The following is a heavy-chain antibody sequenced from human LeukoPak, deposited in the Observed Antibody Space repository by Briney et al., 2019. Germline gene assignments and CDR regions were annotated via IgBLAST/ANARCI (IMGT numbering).Heavy chain of an antibody. V-gene: IGHV4-4*07. CDR1: GGSISSYF. CDR2: IYTSGIT. CDR3: ARRLPQRIAASIHDAFDI. Sequence: SETLSLTYTVSGGSISSYFWSWIRQPAGKGLEWIGRIYTSGITNYNPSLKSRVTMSVDTSKNQFSLKLSSVTAADTAVYYCARRLPQRIAASIHDAFDIWGQGTVVTVSS. J-gene: IGHJ3*02. D-gene: IGHD6-13*01.